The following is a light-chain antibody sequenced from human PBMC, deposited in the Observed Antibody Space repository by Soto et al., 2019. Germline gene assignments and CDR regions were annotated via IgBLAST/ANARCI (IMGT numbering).Light chain of an antibody. J-gene: IGKJ4*01. CDR1: QTVGKNY. Sequence: EIVLTQSPGTLSVSPGDGATLSCRASQTVGKNYLAWYQQRPGQAPRLLIHGASSRATGIPDRFSGSGSGTEFTLTISSLEPEDFAVYYCQQRSNWPPLTFGGGTKVDIK. CDR3: QQRSNWPPLT. CDR2: GAS. V-gene: IGKV3D-20*02.